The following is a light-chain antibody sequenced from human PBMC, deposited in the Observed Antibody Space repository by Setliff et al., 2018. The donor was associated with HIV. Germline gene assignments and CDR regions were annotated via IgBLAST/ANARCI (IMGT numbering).Light chain of an antibody. CDR2: EVT. V-gene: IGLV2-23*02. CDR3: CSYAASSTVV. J-gene: IGLJ2*01. Sequence: QSVLTQPASVSGSPGQSITFSCTGTSSDVGNYNLVSWYQHHPGKAPKLMLYEVTKRPSGISDRFSGSKSGDTASLTISGLQAEDEADYYCCSYAASSTVVFGGGTKVTVL. CDR1: SSDVGNYNL.